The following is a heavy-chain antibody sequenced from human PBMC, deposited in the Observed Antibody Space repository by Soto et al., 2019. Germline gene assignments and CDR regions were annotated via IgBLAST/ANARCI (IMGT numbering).Heavy chain of an antibody. Sequence: EVQLVETGEGLIQPGGSLRLSCAASGFTVSSNYMSWVRQAPGKGLEWVSVIYSGGSTYYADSVKGRFTISRDNSKNTLYLQMNSLRAEDTAVYYCARLTQSSGWPWWGQGTLVTVSS. CDR1: GFTVSSNY. D-gene: IGHD6-19*01. CDR2: IYSGGST. V-gene: IGHV3-53*02. CDR3: ARLTQSSGWPW. J-gene: IGHJ4*02.